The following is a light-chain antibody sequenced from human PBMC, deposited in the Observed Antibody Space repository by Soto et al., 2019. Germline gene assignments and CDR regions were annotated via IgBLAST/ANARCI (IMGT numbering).Light chain of an antibody. V-gene: IGLV2-14*01. J-gene: IGLJ1*01. Sequence: QSVLTQPASVSGSPGQSITISCTGTSSDVGGYDYVSWYQLHPGKAPKLMVFEVSNRPSGVSYRFSGSKSGNTASLTISGLQADDEDDYFCSSYSISTAYLFGTGTKVTVL. CDR2: EVS. CDR3: SSYSISTAYL. CDR1: SSDVGGYDY.